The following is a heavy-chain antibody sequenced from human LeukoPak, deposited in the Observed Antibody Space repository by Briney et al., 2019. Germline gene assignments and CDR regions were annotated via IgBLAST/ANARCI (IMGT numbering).Heavy chain of an antibody. CDR1: GYSFDLYY. J-gene: IGHJ3*01. V-gene: IGHV5-51*01. CDR3: ARRRGSGYYSFDV. CDR2: IYPGDSDT. Sequence: GESLKISCRGSGYSFDLYYIGWVRQMPGKGLEGMGIIYPGDSDTKYNPSFQGQVTMSADKSMSTAYLHWRTLKASDSAMYYCARRRGSGYYSFDVWGQGTIVTVSS. D-gene: IGHD3-3*01.